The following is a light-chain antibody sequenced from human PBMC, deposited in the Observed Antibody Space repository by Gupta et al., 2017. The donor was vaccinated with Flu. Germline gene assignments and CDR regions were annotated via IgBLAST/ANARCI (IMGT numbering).Light chain of an antibody. CDR2: IAD. J-gene: IGLJ3*02. V-gene: IGLV7-43*01. Sequence: QTVVPQEPSLTVSPGGTVTLTCASSTGTVTRGYYPNWFQQKPGQAPRALIFIADNRHSWTPDRFSGSIVGGKAVLTVSGVQPDDEADYYCLLSSGGAWVFGGGTKLIV. CDR3: LLSSGGAWV. CDR1: TGTVTRGYY.